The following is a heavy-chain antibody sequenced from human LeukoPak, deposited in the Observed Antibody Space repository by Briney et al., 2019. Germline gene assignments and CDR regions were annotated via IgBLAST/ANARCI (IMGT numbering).Heavy chain of an antibody. V-gene: IGHV6-1*01. CDR1: GDRVSSNSGA. D-gene: IGHD2-15*01. J-gene: IGHJ4*02. CDR2: TYYRSKWFN. Sequence: SQTLSLTCAILGDRVSSNSGAWNWIRQSPSRGLEWLGRTYYRSKWFNDYTLSVKSRIIINADTSKNQFSLQLRSVTPEDTAVYYCARNRPRHCSRGSCYLFDYWGQGILVTVSS. CDR3: ARNRPRHCSRGSCYLFDY.